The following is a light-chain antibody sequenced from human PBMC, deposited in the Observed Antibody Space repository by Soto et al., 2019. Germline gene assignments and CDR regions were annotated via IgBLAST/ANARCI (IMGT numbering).Light chain of an antibody. CDR3: STWDDSLSSYV. Sequence: QSVLTQAPSASGTPGQRVPISCSGSSSNIGSDFVSWYQQLPGTAPKLLIYPNYQRPSGVPDRFSGSKSGTSASLAISDLRSEDEADYYCSTWDDSLSSYVFGAGTKLTVL. CDR2: PNY. CDR1: SSNIGSDF. V-gene: IGLV1-47*01. J-gene: IGLJ1*01.